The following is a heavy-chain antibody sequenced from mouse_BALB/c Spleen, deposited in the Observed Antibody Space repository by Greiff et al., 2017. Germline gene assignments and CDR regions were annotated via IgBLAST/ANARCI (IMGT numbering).Heavy chain of an antibody. Sequence: EVQVVESGPELVKPGASVKMSCKASGYTFTSYVMHWVKQKPGQGLEWIGYINPYNDGTKYNEKFKGKATLTSDKSSSTAYMELSSLTSEDSAVYYCARENYRYGFAYWGQGTLVTVSA. CDR1: GYTFTSYV. CDR3: ARENYRYGFAY. V-gene: IGHV1-14*01. CDR2: INPYNDGT. J-gene: IGHJ3*01. D-gene: IGHD2-14*01.